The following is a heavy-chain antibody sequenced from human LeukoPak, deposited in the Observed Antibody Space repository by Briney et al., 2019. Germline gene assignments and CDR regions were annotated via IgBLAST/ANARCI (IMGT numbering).Heavy chain of an antibody. CDR1: GGTFSSYA. Sequence: SVKVSCKASGGTFSSYAISWVRQAPGQGLEWMGGIIPIFGTANYAQKFQGRVMITTDESTSTAYMELRSLRSDDTAVYYCARANRFRFSSGWYDYWGQGTLVTVSS. J-gene: IGHJ4*02. CDR2: IIPIFGTA. D-gene: IGHD6-19*01. V-gene: IGHV1-69*05. CDR3: ARANRFRFSSGWYDY.